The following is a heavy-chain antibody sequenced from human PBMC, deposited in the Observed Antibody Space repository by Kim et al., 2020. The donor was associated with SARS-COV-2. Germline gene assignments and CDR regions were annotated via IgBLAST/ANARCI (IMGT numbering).Heavy chain of an antibody. CDR1: GFTFSSYG. CDR3: AKGRYSYGKNWFDP. V-gene: IGHV3-30*18. Sequence: GGSLRLSCAASGFTFSSYGMHWVRQAPGKGLEWVAVISYDGSNKYYADSVKGRFTISRDNSKNTLYLQMNSLRAEDTAVYYCAKGRYSYGKNWFDPWGQGTLVTVSS. J-gene: IGHJ5*02. D-gene: IGHD5-18*01. CDR2: ISYDGSNK.